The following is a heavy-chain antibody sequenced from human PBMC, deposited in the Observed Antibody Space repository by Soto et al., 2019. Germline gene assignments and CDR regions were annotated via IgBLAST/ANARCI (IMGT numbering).Heavy chain of an antibody. CDR2: IKTDGTYT. CDR3: AGGGGSGYADN. CDR1: GFTFSTYW. J-gene: IGHJ4*02. Sequence: PGGSLRLSCAASGFTFSTYWMHWVRQAPGKGLVWVSRIKTDGTYTTYADSVKGRFTISRDNVKSTLFLQMNSLRAEDTAVYYCAGGGGSGYADNWGQGTLVTVSS. D-gene: IGHD5-12*01. V-gene: IGHV3-74*01.